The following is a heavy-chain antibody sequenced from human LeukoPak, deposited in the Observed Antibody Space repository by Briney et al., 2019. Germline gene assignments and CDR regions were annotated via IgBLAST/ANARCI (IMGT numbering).Heavy chain of an antibody. CDR2: IFPGDSDT. CDR1: GYSFTSYW. J-gene: IGHJ4*02. D-gene: IGHD4-11*01. CDR3: ARTSNLDY. Sequence: GGSLRLSCKGSGYSFTSYWIGWVRQRPGKGLEWMGIIFPGDSDTRYSPSFQGQVTISADKSISTAYLQWSSLRASDTAMYYCARTSNLDYWGQGTLVTVSS. V-gene: IGHV5-51*01.